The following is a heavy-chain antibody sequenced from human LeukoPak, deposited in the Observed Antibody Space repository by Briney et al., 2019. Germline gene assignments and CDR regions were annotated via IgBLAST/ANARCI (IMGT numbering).Heavy chain of an antibody. CDR1: GYTLTELS. J-gene: IGHJ3*02. CDR3: ATDRGYGGAFDI. D-gene: IGHD5-12*01. V-gene: IGHV1-24*01. CDR2: FDPEDGET. Sequence: ASAKVSCKVSGYTLTELSMHWVRQAPGKGLEWMGGFDPEDGETIYAQKFQGRVTMTEDTSTDTAYMELSSLRSEDTAVYYCATDRGYGGAFDIWGQGTMVTVSS.